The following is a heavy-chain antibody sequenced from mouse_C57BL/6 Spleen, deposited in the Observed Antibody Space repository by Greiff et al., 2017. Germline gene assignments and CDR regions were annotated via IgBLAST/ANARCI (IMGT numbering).Heavy chain of an antibody. Sequence: QVQLQQPGAELVRPGSSVKLSCKASGYTFTSYWMDWVKQRPGQGLEWIGNIYPSDSETHYNQKFKDKATLTVDKSSSTAYMQLSSLTSEDSAVYYCARVRPYYGSSYGYFDVWAQGPRSPSPQ. CDR1: GYTFTSYW. V-gene: IGHV1-61*01. D-gene: IGHD1-1*01. CDR2: IYPSDSET. J-gene: IGHJ1*03. CDR3: ARVRPYYGSSYGYFDV.